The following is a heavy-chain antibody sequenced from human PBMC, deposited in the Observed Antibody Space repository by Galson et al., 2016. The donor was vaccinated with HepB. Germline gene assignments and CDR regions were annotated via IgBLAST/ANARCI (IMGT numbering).Heavy chain of an antibody. CDR3: ARLGSNHGYYYYYYYMDV. CDR2: IYYSGST. J-gene: IGHJ6*03. D-gene: IGHD5-24*01. CDR1: GGSISSSSYY. Sequence: SETLSLTCTVSGGSISSSSYYWGWIRQPPGKGLEWIGGIYYSGSTYYNPSLKSRVTISVDTSKNQFSLKLSSVTAADTAVYYCARLGSNHGYYYYYYYMDVWGKGTTVTVSS. V-gene: IGHV4-39*01.